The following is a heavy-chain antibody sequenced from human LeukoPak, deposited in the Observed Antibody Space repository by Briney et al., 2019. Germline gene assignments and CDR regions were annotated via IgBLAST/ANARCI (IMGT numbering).Heavy chain of an antibody. CDR2: IYYSGST. J-gene: IGHJ4*02. CDR3: ARVGSGGALYYFDY. D-gene: IGHD2-15*01. CDR1: GGSVSSGSYY. Sequence: SETLSLTCTVSGGSVSSGSYYWSRIRQPPGKGLEWIGYIYYSGSTNYNPSLKSRVTISVDTSKNQFSLKLSSVTAADTAVYYCARVGSGGALYYFDYWGQGTLVTVSS. V-gene: IGHV4-61*01.